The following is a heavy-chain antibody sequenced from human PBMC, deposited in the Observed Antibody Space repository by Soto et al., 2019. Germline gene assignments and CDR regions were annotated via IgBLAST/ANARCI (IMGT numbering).Heavy chain of an antibody. CDR3: ARAGENYGSGTFSPPLRYYFNS. J-gene: IGHJ4*02. CDR1: GYTFTTHY. D-gene: IGHD3-10*01. CDR2: INPSGGRT. Sequence: QVQLVQSGAEVKKPGASVTVSCKASGYTFTTHYMHWVRQAPGQGLEWMGIINPSGGRTTYALKFQGRVSLTSDTPTNTVYMELSSLRSEDTAVYYCARAGENYGSGTFSPPLRYYFNSWGQGTLVTVSS. V-gene: IGHV1-46*01.